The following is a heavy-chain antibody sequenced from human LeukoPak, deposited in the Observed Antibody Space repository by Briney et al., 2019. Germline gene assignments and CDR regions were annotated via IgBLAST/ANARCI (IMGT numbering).Heavy chain of an antibody. Sequence: PSETLSLTCTVSGGSISSYYWSWIRQPPGKGLEWIGYIYYSGSTNYNPSLKSRVTISVDTSKNQFSLKLSSVTAADTAVYYCASLRTRYSLTIDYWGQGTLVTVSS. CDR3: ASLRTRYSLTIDY. J-gene: IGHJ4*02. CDR2: IYYSGST. V-gene: IGHV4-59*01. CDR1: GGSISSYY. D-gene: IGHD2-15*01.